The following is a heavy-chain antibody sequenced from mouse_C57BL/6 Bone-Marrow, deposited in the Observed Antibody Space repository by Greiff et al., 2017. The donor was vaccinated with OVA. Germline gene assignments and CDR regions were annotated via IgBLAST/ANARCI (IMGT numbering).Heavy chain of an antibody. CDR3: ARYDYDWYFDV. V-gene: IGHV1-4*01. Sequence: VQLQQSGAELARPGASVKMSCKASGYTFTSYTMHWVKQRPGQGLEWIGYINPSSGYTKYNQKFKDKATLTADKSSSTAYMQLSSLTSEASAVYYCARYDYDWYFDVWGTGTTVTVSS. J-gene: IGHJ1*03. CDR1: GYTFTSYT. CDR2: INPSSGYT. D-gene: IGHD2-4*01.